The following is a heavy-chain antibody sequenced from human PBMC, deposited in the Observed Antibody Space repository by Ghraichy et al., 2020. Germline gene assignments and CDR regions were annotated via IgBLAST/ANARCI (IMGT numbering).Heavy chain of an antibody. CDR2: INPSGGST. D-gene: IGHD3-10*01. J-gene: IGHJ5*02. CDR3: ARITMVRGVKGLNWFDP. Sequence: ASVKVSCKASGYTFTSYYMHWVRQAPGQGLEWMGIINPSGGSTSYAQKFQGRVTMTRDTSTSTVYMELSSLRSEDTAVYYCARITMVRGVKGLNWFDPWGQGTLVTVSS. CDR1: GYTFTSYY. V-gene: IGHV1-46*01.